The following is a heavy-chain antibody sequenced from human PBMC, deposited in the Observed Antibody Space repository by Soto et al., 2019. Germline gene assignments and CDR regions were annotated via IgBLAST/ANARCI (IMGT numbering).Heavy chain of an antibody. CDR2: IWYDGSNK. V-gene: IGHV3-33*01. CDR3: ARDILVATLTNWLDP. CDR1: GFTFSSYG. Sequence: GGSLRLSCAASGFTFSSYGMHWVRQAPGKGLEWVAVIWYDGSNKYYAGSVKGRFTISRDNSKNTLYLQMNSLRAEDTAVYYCARDILVATLTNWLDPWGQGTLVTVSS. J-gene: IGHJ5*02. D-gene: IGHD5-12*01.